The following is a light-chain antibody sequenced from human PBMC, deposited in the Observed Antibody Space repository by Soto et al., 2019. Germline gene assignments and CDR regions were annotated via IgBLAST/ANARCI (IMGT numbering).Light chain of an antibody. J-gene: IGKJ2*01. CDR1: QSVSSSY. CDR2: GAS. CDR3: HQYGTLYT. Sequence: EIVLTQSPGTLSLSPGERATLSCRASQSVSSSYLAWYQQKPGQAPRLLIYGASSRATGIPDRFGGSGSGTDFTLTISRLEPEDFAVYYCHQYGTLYTFGQGTKLEIK. V-gene: IGKV3-20*01.